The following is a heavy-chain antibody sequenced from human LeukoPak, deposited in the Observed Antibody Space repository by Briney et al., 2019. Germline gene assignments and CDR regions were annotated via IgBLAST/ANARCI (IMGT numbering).Heavy chain of an antibody. CDR1: GGSISSYY. D-gene: IGHD3-3*01. CDR2: IYTSGST. CDR3: AREGPYYDFWYYMDV. Sequence: SETLSLTCTVSGGSISSYYWSWLRQPAGKGLEWIGRIYTSGSTNYNPSLKSRVTMSVDTSKNQFSLKLSSVTAADTAVYYCAREGPYYDFWYYMDVWGKGTTVTVSS. J-gene: IGHJ6*03. V-gene: IGHV4-4*07.